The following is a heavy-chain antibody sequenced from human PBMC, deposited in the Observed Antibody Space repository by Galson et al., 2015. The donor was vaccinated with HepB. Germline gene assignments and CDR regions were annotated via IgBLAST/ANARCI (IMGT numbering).Heavy chain of an antibody. Sequence: SLRLSCAASGFTFRIYWMSWVRQAPGKGLEWVGNIKEDGSESYYVDSVKGRFTISRDSAKNSVFLQMNSLRAEDTATYYCAKYNWAAAFDVWGQGTMVTVSS. CDR1: GFTFRIYW. V-gene: IGHV3-7*01. CDR2: IKEDGSES. J-gene: IGHJ3*01. CDR3: AKYNWAAAFDV. D-gene: IGHD1-20*01.